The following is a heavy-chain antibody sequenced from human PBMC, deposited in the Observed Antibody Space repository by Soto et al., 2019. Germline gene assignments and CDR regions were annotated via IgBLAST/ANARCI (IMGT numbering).Heavy chain of an antibody. CDR1: GYSFSNYW. D-gene: IGHD1-20*01. V-gene: IGHV5-51*01. CDR3: ARAITGTLNPRHVDH. CDR2: IYPGDSDT. Sequence: GESLKISCKGSGYSFSNYWIGWVRQLPGKGLEWMGIIYPGDSDTRYSPSFQGQVTISADTSISTAYLQWSSLKAADTAIYYCARAITGTLNPRHVDHWAQGTLVTVSS. J-gene: IGHJ4*02.